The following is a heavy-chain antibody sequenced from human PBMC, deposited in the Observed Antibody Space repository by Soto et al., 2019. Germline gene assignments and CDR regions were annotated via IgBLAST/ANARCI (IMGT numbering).Heavy chain of an antibody. J-gene: IGHJ2*01. CDR2: ISAYNGNT. D-gene: IGHD2-15*01. V-gene: IGHV1-18*01. Sequence: QVQLVQSGAEVKKPGASVKVSCKASGYTFTSYGISWVRQAPGQGLEWMGWISAYNGNTNYAQKHQGRVTMTTDTSTSTAYMELRSLRSDDTAVYYCARVLCSGGSCYSIWYFDLWGRGTLVTVSS. CDR1: GYTFTSYG. CDR3: ARVLCSGGSCYSIWYFDL.